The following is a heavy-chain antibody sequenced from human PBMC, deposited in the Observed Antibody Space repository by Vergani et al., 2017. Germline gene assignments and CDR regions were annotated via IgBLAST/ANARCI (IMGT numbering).Heavy chain of an antibody. CDR2: INHSGST. D-gene: IGHD1-26*01. J-gene: IGHJ4*02. V-gene: IGHV4-39*07. Sequence: QVQLQESGPGLVKPSQTLSLTCTVSGGSISSGSYYWSWIRQPPGKGLEWIGEINHSGSTNYNPSLKSRVTISVDTSKNQFSLKLSSVTAADTAVYYCARIGIVGATTAGGFDYWGQGTLVTVSS. CDR1: GGSISSGSYY. CDR3: ARIGIVGATTAGGFDY.